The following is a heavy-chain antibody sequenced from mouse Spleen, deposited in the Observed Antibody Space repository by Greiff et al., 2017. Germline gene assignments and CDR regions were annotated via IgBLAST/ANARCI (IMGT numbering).Heavy chain of an antibody. CDR1: GFAFSSYD. V-gene: IGHV5-12-1*01. CDR3: ARENYGSTLDY. CDR2: ISSGGGST. Sequence: EVQLVESGGGLVKPGGSLKLSCAASGFAFSSYDMSWVRQTPEKRLEWVAYISSGGGSTYYPDTVKGRFTISRDNAKNTLYLEMSSLRSEDTAMYYCARENYGSTLDYWGQGTTLTVSS. J-gene: IGHJ2*01. D-gene: IGHD1-1*01.